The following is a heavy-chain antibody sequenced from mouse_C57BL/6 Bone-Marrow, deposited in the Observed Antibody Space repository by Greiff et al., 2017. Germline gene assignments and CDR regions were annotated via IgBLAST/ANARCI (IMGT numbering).Heavy chain of an antibody. J-gene: IGHJ2*01. CDR1: GFNIKDDY. D-gene: IGHD2-2*01. V-gene: IGHV14-4*01. CDR2: IDPENGDT. CDR3: TTSGYDD. Sequence: EVQLQQSGAELVRPGASVTLSCTASGFNIKDDYMHWVKQRPEQGLEWIGWIDPENGDTEYASKFQGKATITADTSSNTAYLQLSSLTSEDTAFYYCTTSGYDDRGQGTTLTVSS.